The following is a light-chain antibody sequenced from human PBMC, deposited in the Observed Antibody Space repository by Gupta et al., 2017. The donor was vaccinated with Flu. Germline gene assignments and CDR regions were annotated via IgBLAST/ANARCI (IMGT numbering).Light chain of an antibody. V-gene: IGKV3-20*01. CDR2: GAS. Sequence: EIVLTQSPGTLSLSPGERATLSCRASQILSPNFLAWYQQKPGQAPRLLIYGASSRATGIPDRFSGSGSGTDFTLTISRLEPEDFAVYYCQRHGGSPKWTFGQGTKVEIK. CDR3: QRHGGSPKWT. CDR1: QILSPNF. J-gene: IGKJ1*01.